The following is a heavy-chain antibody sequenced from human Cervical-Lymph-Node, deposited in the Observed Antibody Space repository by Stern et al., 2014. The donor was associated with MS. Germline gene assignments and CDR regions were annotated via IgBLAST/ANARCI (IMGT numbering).Heavy chain of an antibody. Sequence: QITLKESGPALVRPTQALTLTCTFSGFSLTTAGTRVAWIRQPPGKALEWLAGIDWDDAKFSRASLKTRLTISKDTSKNQVVLTMTNMDPVDTATFYCARSLAGVFDYWGQGIKVAVSS. CDR3: ARSLAGVFDY. J-gene: IGHJ4*02. CDR2: IDWDDAK. V-gene: IGHV2-70*04. CDR1: GFSLTTAGTR.